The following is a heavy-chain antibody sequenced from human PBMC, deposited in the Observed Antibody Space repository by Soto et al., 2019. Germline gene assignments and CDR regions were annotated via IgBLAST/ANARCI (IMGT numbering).Heavy chain of an antibody. CDR3: AREAAGILNWFDP. D-gene: IGHD6-25*01. J-gene: IGHJ5*02. V-gene: IGHV4-31*03. CDR1: GGSISSGGYY. Sequence: SETLSLTCTVSGGSISSGGYYWSWIRQHSGKGLEWIGYIYYSGSTYYNPSLKSRVTISVDTSKNQFSLKLSSVTAADTAVYYCAREAAGILNWFDPWGQGTLVTVSS. CDR2: IYYSGST.